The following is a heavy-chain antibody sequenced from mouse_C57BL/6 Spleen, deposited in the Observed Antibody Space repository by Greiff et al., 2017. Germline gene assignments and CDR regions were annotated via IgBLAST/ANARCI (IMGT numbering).Heavy chain of an antibody. J-gene: IGHJ4*01. CDR2: IDPSDSET. V-gene: IGHV1-52*01. CDR1: GYTFTSYW. CDR3: ARDEAYGNFDYYAMDY. Sequence: QVQLQQSGAELVRPGSSVKLSCKASGYTFTSYWMHWVKQRPIQGLEWIGNIDPSDSETHYNQKFKDKATLTVDKSSSTAYMQLSSLTSEDSAVYYCARDEAYGNFDYYAMDYWGQGTSVTVSS. D-gene: IGHD2-1*01.